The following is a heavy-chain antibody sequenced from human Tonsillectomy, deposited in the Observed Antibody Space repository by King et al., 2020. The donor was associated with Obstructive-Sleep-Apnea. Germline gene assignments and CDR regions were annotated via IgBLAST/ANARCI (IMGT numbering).Heavy chain of an antibody. D-gene: IGHD3-9*01. J-gene: IGHJ3*02. CDR3: ARLGLYYDILTGYDAFDI. V-gene: IGHV4-39*01. CDR2: IYYSWST. CDR1: GGSISSSSYY. Sequence: QLQESGPGLVKPSETLSLTCTVSGGSISSSSYYWGWIRQPPGKGLEWIGSIYYSWSTYYNPSLKSRVTISVDTSKNQFSLKLSSVTAADTAVYYCARLGLYYDILTGYDAFDIWGQGTMVTVSS.